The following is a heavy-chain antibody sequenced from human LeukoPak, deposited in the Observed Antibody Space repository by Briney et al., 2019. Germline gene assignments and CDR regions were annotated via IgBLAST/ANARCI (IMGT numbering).Heavy chain of an antibody. V-gene: IGHV3-30*03. CDR1: GFTFSSHG. J-gene: IGHJ4*02. D-gene: IGHD6-13*01. Sequence: GRSLRLSCEASGFTFSSHGMHWVRQAPGKGLEWVAVISYDGSNKYYADSVKGRFTISRDNSKNTLYLQMNSLRAEDTAVYYCARDPPTPQYTNSFSLDYWGQGTLVTVSS. CDR2: ISYDGSNK. CDR3: ARDPPTPQYTNSFSLDY.